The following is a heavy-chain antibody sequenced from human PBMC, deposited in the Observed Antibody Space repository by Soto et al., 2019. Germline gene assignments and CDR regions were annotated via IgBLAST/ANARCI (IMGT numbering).Heavy chain of an antibody. J-gene: IGHJ4*02. V-gene: IGHV6-1*01. Sequence: SQTLSVTCGISGDSVSSNSAAWNWIRQSPSRGLEWLGRTYYRSKWYNDYAVSVKSRITINPDTSKNQFSLQLNSVTPEDTAVYYCARSGDFWSGHTFDYWGQGTLVTVSS. D-gene: IGHD3-3*01. CDR1: GDSVSSNSAA. CDR2: TYYRSKWYN. CDR3: ARSGDFWSGHTFDY.